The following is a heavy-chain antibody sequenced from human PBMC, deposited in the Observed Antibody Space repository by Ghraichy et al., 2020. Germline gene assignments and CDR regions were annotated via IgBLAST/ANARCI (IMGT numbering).Heavy chain of an antibody. J-gene: IGHJ6*02. V-gene: IGHV3-53*04. CDR2: ISGGGAT. Sequence: GGSLRLSCEASDFTVGSHYMSWVRQTPGKGLEWVSVISGGGATFYADSVKGRFTISRHNSKNTLYLQLSRLRTDDTAVYYCARDISPPYGLDVWGQGTTVTVSS. CDR1: DFTVGSHY. CDR3: ARDISPPYGLDV. D-gene: IGHD3-3*02.